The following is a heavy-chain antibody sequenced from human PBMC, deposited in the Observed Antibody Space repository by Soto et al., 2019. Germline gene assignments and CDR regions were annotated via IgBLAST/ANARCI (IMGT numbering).Heavy chain of an antibody. CDR2: ITHSGST. V-gene: IGHV4-34*01. D-gene: IGHD2-15*01. Sequence: QVQLQQWGAGLLKPSETLSLSCAVYGGSFSDYYWSWIRQPPGKGLEWIGEITHSGSTNYNPSLKSRVTISVDTSKHQFSLKLSSVTAADTSVYYCARRRGTNMDVGGKGTTVTVSS. CDR3: ARRRGTNMDV. J-gene: IGHJ6*03. CDR1: GGSFSDYY.